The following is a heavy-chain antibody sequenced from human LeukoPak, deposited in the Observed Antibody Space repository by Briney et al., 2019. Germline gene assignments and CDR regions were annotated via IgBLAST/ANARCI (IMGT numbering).Heavy chain of an antibody. Sequence: SETLSLTCTVSGGSISSYYWSWIRQPPGKGLEWIGDIYYSGSTTYNPSLKKRCTISVDTSKPQFSLKLSSVTAADTAVYYCARGNWYFDLWGRGTLVTVSS. CDR2: IYYSGST. CDR1: GGSISSYY. V-gene: IGHV4-59*01. CDR3: ARGNWYFDL. J-gene: IGHJ2*01.